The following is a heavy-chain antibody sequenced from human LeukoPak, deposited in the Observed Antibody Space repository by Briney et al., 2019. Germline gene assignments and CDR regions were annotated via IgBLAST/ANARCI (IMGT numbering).Heavy chain of an antibody. CDR1: GFTFSSYA. D-gene: IGHD5-12*01. CDR2: ISGSAYST. CDR3: AKEAGYSGYDYPDY. Sequence: GGSLRLSCAASGFTFSSYAMSWVRQAPGKGLEWVSGISGSAYSTYYADSMQGRFTISRDNSKNTLYLQMNSLRAEDTAVYYCAKEAGYSGYDYPDYWGQGTLVTVSS. V-gene: IGHV3-23*01. J-gene: IGHJ4*02.